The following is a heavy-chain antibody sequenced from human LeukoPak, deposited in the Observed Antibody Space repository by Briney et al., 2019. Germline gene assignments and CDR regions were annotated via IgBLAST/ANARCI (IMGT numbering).Heavy chain of an antibody. CDR2: IYYSGST. V-gene: IGHV4-59*12. CDR3: AREGYSYGRYCDY. J-gene: IGHJ4*02. Sequence: SETLSLTCTVSGGSISSYYWSWIRQPPGKGLEWIGYIYYSGSTNYNPSLKSRVTISVDTSKNQFSLKLSSVTAADTAVYYCAREGYSYGRYCDYWGQGTLVTVSS. D-gene: IGHD5-18*01. CDR1: GGSISSYY.